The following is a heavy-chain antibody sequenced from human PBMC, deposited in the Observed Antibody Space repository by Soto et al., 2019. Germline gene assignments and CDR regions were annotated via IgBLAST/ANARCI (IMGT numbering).Heavy chain of an antibody. CDR2: ISSSSSYI. CDR3: ASYCSGGSCYDHDY. Sequence: EVQLVESGGGLVKPGGSLRLSCAASGFTFSSYSMNWVHQAPGKGLEWVSSISSSSSYIYYADSVKGRFTISRDNAKNSLYLQMNSLRAEDTAVYYCASYCSGGSCYDHDYWGQGTLVTVSS. CDR1: GFTFSSYS. D-gene: IGHD2-15*01. J-gene: IGHJ4*02. V-gene: IGHV3-21*01.